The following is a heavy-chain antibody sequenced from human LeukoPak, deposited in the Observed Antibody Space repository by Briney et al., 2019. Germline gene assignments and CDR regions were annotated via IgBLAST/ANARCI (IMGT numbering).Heavy chain of an antibody. CDR1: GFTFSSYW. Sequence: PGGSLRLSCEASGFTFSSYWMHWVRQAPRKGLVWLSRINSDGSSIRYADSVKGRFTISRDNAKNTLYLQMNSLRAEDTAVYYCAREIEYSGYDRVDYWGQGTLVTVSS. CDR2: INSDGSSI. D-gene: IGHD5-12*01. V-gene: IGHV3-74*01. J-gene: IGHJ4*02. CDR3: AREIEYSGYDRVDY.